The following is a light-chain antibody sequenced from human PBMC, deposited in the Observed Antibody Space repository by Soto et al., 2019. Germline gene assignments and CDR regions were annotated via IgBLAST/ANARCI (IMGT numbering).Light chain of an antibody. V-gene: IGKV3-11*01. J-gene: IGKJ4*01. CDR1: QSVTNS. Sequence: IVLTQSPGTLSLSPGERATLSCRASQSVTNSLAWYQQKPGQAPRLLIYDASNRAAGIPARFSGSGSGTDFTLTISSLEPEDFGVYYCQQRSKWPLTFGGGTKVEI. CDR2: DAS. CDR3: QQRSKWPLT.